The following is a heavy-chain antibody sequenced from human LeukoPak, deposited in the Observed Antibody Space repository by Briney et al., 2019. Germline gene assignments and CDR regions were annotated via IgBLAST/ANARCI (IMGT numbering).Heavy chain of an antibody. Sequence: GGSLRLSCVVSGFTLSSYAMSWVRQAPGKGLEWVSAISGSGGSTYYADSVKGRFTISRDNSKNTLYLQMNSLRAEDTAVYYCAKDRLPLVLAVAGSEYYFDYWGQGTLVTVSS. J-gene: IGHJ4*02. CDR2: ISGSGGST. V-gene: IGHV3-23*01. D-gene: IGHD6-19*01. CDR1: GFTLSSYA. CDR3: AKDRLPLVLAVAGSEYYFDY.